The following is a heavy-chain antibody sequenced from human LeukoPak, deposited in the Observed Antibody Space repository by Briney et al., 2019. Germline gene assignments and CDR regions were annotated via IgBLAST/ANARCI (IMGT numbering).Heavy chain of an antibody. J-gene: IGHJ4*02. CDR2: MNPNSGNT. CDR3: ARGSHSSGWYGVGLVDY. Sequence: ASVKVSCKASGYTFTSYDINWVRQATGQGLEWMGWMNPNSGNTGYAQKFQGRVTMTRNTSISTAYMELSSLRSEDTAVYYCARGSHSSGWYGVGLVDYWGQGTLVTVSS. D-gene: IGHD6-19*01. CDR1: GYTFTSYD. V-gene: IGHV1-8*01.